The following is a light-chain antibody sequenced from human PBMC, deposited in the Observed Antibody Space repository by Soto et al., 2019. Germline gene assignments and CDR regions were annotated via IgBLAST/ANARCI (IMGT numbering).Light chain of an antibody. CDR2: GAS. J-gene: IGKJ5*01. CDR3: QQYNNWPPIT. V-gene: IGKV3-15*01. CDR1: QSVSSY. Sequence: IVLSQSPATLSLSAGERATLSCRSSQSVSSYLAWYQQKPGQAPRLLISGASTRATGIPGRFSGSGSGTEFTLTISSLQSEDVAVYYCQQYNNWPPITFGQGTRLEI.